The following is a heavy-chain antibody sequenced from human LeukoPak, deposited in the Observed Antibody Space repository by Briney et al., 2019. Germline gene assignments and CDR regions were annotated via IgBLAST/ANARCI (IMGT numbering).Heavy chain of an antibody. Sequence: GGSLRLSCAASGFTFSSYAMSWVRQAPGKGLEWVSAISGSGGSTYYADSVKGRFTISRDNSKNTLYLQMNSLRAEDTAVYYCVKGVLSSSWPNWFDPWGQGTLVTVSS. CDR3: VKGVLSSSWPNWFDP. D-gene: IGHD6-13*01. V-gene: IGHV3-23*01. CDR1: GFTFSSYA. J-gene: IGHJ5*02. CDR2: ISGSGGST.